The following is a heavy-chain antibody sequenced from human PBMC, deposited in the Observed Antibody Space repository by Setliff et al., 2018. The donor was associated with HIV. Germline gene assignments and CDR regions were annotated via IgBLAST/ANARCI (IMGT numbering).Heavy chain of an antibody. CDR2: INHSGST. V-gene: IGHV4-34*01. CDR1: AGSFSGYY. CDR3: ASGYNYAYSDY. J-gene: IGHJ4*02. Sequence: SETLSLTCAVYAGSFSGYYWSWICQPSGKGLEWIGEINHSGSTNYNPSLKSRVTMSIDTSKNQLSLKLRSVTAADTAVYYCASGYNYAYSDYWGQGTLVTVPS. D-gene: IGHD5-18*01.